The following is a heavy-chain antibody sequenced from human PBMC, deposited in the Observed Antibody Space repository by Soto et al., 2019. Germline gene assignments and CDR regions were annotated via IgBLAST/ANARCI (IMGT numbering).Heavy chain of an antibody. V-gene: IGHV1-18*01. D-gene: IGHD1-26*01. CDR2: ISAYNGNT. Sequence: QVQLVQSGAEVKKPGASVKVSCKASGYTFTSYGISWVRQAPGQGLEWMGWISAYNGNTNYARKLQGRVTMTTDTSTSTAYMELRSLRSDDTAVYYCARVGATGGYYYYYGMDVWGQGTTVTVSS. J-gene: IGHJ6*02. CDR1: GYTFTSYG. CDR3: ARVGATGGYYYYYGMDV.